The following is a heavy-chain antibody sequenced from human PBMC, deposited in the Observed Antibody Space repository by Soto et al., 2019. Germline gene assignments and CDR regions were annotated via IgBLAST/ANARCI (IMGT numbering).Heavy chain of an antibody. CDR1: GYTFTSYD. J-gene: IGHJ4*02. CDR3: AREEEQQLAIDY. Sequence: ASVKVSCKASGYTFTSYDINWVRQATGRGLEWMGWMNPNSGNTGYAQKFQGRVTMTRNTSISTAYMELSSLRSEDTAVYYCAREEEQQLAIDYWGQGTLVTVSS. V-gene: IGHV1-8*01. CDR2: MNPNSGNT. D-gene: IGHD6-13*01.